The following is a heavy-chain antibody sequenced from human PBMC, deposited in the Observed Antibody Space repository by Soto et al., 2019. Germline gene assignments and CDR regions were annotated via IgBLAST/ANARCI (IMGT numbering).Heavy chain of an antibody. D-gene: IGHD3-3*01. CDR1: GFTFSNAW. V-gene: IGHV3-15*01. CDR2: IKSKTDGGTT. CDR3: TTDLGNYDFWSGVYYYGMDV. Sequence: GGSLRLSCAASGFTFSNAWMSWVRQAHGKGLEWVGHIKSKTDGGTTDYAAPVEGRFTISRDDSKNTLYLQMNSLKTEDTAVYYCTTDLGNYDFWSGVYYYGMDVWGQGTTVTVSS. J-gene: IGHJ6*02.